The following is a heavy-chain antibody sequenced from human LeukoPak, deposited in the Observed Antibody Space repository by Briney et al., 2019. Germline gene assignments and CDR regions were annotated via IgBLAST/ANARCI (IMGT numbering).Heavy chain of an antibody. CDR3: ARDCSGGSCYGAFDI. Sequence: PSETLSLTCAVYGGSFSGYYWSWIRQPPGKGLEWIGYIYDSGSTYYNPSLKSRITISVDTSENRFSLKLSSVTATGTAVYYCARDCSGGSCYGAFDIWGQGTMVTVSS. D-gene: IGHD2-15*01. CDR1: GGSFSGYY. CDR2: IYDSGST. J-gene: IGHJ3*02. V-gene: IGHV4-34*01.